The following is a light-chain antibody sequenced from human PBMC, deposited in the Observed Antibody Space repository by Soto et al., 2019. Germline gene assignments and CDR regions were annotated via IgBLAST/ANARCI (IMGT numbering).Light chain of an antibody. CDR2: SDD. Sequence: QLVLTQPPSASGTPEERVTISCSGSNSNIGTNTVNWYQQLPGTAPKLLIYSDDQRPSGVPDRFSASKSGTSASLAISGLQSEDEADYYCAAWDDTVNSVAFGGGTKLTVL. CDR3: AAWDDTVNSVA. V-gene: IGLV1-44*01. J-gene: IGLJ2*01. CDR1: NSNIGTNT.